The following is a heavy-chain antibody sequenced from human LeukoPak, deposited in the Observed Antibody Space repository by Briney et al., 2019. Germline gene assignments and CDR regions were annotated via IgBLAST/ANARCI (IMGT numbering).Heavy chain of an antibody. CDR2: ISYDGSSE. V-gene: IGHV3-30*03. CDR3: ARVAGDGYNSYDYFDY. J-gene: IGHJ4*02. D-gene: IGHD5-24*01. Sequence: GGSLRLSCAASGFTFSNFGMHWVRQAPGKGLEWVAVISYDGSSEYYADSVKGRFTISRDNAKNSLYLQMNSLRAEDTAVYYCARVAGDGYNSYDYFDYWGQGTLVTVSS. CDR1: GFTFSNFG.